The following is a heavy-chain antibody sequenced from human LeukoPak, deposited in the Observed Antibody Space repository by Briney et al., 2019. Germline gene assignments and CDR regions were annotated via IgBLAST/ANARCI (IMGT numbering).Heavy chain of an antibody. V-gene: IGHV4-59*01. CDR3: ARGSVTPDAGY. CDR1: DSSISGYY. D-gene: IGHD4-17*01. Sequence: SETLSLTCTVSDSSISGYYWSWIRQPPGKGLEWIGYTYDTRSTNYNPSLKSRVIISVDTSKNQFSLKLNSVTAADTAMYYCARGSVTPDAGYWGQGTLVTVSS. CDR2: TYDTRST. J-gene: IGHJ4*02.